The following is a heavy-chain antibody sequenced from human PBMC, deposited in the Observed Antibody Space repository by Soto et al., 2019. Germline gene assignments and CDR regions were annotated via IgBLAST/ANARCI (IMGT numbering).Heavy chain of an antibody. CDR2: ISGGGDTT. D-gene: IGHD3-10*01. V-gene: IGHV3-23*01. CDR1: GFTFNNYA. CDR3: EKGRGGSGSLTPRVDF. Sequence: EVQLLESGGGLVQPGGSLRLSCAASGFTFNNYAMTWVRQAPGKGLEWVSAISGGGDTTSYADSVKGRFTVSRDGSKNTLYLRMSSLRAEDTALYYCEKGRGGSGSLTPRVDFWGQGTLVTVSS. J-gene: IGHJ4*02.